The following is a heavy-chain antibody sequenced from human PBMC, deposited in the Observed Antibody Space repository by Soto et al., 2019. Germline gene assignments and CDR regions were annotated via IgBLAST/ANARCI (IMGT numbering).Heavy chain of an antibody. CDR1: GFTFSSYG. J-gene: IGHJ4*02. D-gene: IGHD2-2*01. CDR2: ISYDGSNK. CDR3: AKDAEYHLDY. V-gene: IGHV3-30*18. Sequence: QVQLVESGGGVVQPGRSLRLSCAASGFTFSSYGMHWVRQAPGKGLEWVAVISYDGSNKYYADSVKGRFTISRDNSKNTLYLQMNSLRAEDTAVYYCAKDAEYHLDYWGQGTLVTVSS.